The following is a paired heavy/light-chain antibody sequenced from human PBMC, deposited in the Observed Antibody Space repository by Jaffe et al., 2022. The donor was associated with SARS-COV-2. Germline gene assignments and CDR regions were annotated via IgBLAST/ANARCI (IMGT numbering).Heavy chain of an antibody. J-gene: IGHJ4*02. Sequence: QVQLVQSGAEVTKPGSSVKVSCKASGGNINTYGFSWVRQAPGQGLEWMGGITPILGTATYAQRFQGRVTITADESTSTAYMELNSLTSDDTAVYYCARDEGTDRGFDYWGQGTLVTVSS. CDR1: GGNINTYG. CDR3: ARDEGTDRGFDY. V-gene: IGHV1-69*01. CDR2: ITPILGTA.
Light chain of an antibody. CDR1: QSISTY. CDR3: QQSYRTPRT. Sequence: DIQMTQSPSSLSASVGDRVTITCRASQSISTYLHWYQHKPGKAPKLLIYGASSLQSGVPSRFSGSGSGTDFTLTISSLQPEDFAIYYCQQSYRTPRTFGQGTKVEIK. CDR2: GAS. J-gene: IGKJ1*01. V-gene: IGKV1-39*01.